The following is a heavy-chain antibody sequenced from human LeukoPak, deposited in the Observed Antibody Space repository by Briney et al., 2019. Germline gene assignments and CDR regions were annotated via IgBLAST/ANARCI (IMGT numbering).Heavy chain of an antibody. D-gene: IGHD3-22*01. J-gene: IGHJ4*02. CDR1: GDSINSLDL. CDR3: AGLVGRYSSGLYYYYFDY. Sequence: PSGTLSLTCTVSGDSINSLDLWSWVRQPPGKGLEWIGEMYLSGTTHSNPSVKSRATISIDKSKNQFFLNLSSVTAADTAVYYCAGLVGRYSSGLYYYYFDYWGQGTLVTVSS. CDR2: MYLSGTT. V-gene: IGHV4-4*02.